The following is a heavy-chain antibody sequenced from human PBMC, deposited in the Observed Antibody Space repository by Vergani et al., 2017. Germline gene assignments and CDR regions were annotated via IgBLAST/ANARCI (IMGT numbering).Heavy chain of an antibody. CDR2: IYYSGST. V-gene: IGHV4-31*03. CDR3: ARVLPYYYDSSVYYSGGMDV. Sequence: QVQLQESGPGLVKPSQTLSLTCTVSGGSISSGGYYWSWIRQHPGKGLEWIGYIYYSGSTYYNPSLKSRVTISVDTSKNQFSLKLSSVTAADTAVYYCARVLPYYYDSSVYYSGGMDVWGQGTTVTVSS. CDR1: GGSISSGGYY. J-gene: IGHJ6*02. D-gene: IGHD3-22*01.